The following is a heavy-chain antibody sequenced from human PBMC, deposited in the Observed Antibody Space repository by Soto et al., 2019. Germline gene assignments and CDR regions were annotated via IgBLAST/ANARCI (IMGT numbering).Heavy chain of an antibody. V-gene: IGHV4-30-4*01. Sequence: QVQLQESGPGLVKPSQTLSLTCTVSGGSISSGDYYWSWIRQPPGKGLEWIGYIYYSGSTYYNPSLKSRVTISVDMSKNQFSLKLSSLTAADTAVYYCARDDFVSSSYFDYWGQGTLVTVSS. CDR1: GGSISSGDYY. D-gene: IGHD6-6*01. CDR2: IYYSGST. J-gene: IGHJ4*02. CDR3: ARDDFVSSSYFDY.